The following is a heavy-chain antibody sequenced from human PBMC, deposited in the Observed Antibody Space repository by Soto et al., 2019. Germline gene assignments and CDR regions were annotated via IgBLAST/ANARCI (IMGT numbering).Heavy chain of an antibody. D-gene: IGHD3-22*01. CDR1: GFTFSSYA. CDR2: ISGSGGST. Sequence: GGSLRLSCAASGFTFSSYAMSWVRQAPGKGLEWVSAISGSGGSTYYADSVKGRFTISRDNPKNTLYLQMNSLRAEDTAVYYCAKVKRITMIVMPPRIGWFDPWGQGTLVTVSS. CDR3: AKVKRITMIVMPPRIGWFDP. V-gene: IGHV3-23*01. J-gene: IGHJ5*02.